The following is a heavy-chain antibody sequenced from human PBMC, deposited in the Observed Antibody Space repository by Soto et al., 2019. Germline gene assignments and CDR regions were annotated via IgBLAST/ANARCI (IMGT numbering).Heavy chain of an antibody. Sequence: ASVKVSCKASGYIFSDYAIHWVRQAPGQRREWMGWVHGGNDNKAYSQKFQARVTISRDTSATTGYLELISLRYEDTAVYYCSRGSHLGISMVRGVREARFDYWGQGTLVTVPS. CDR3: SRGSHLGISMVRGVREARFDY. CDR2: VHGGNDNK. J-gene: IGHJ4*02. CDR1: GYIFSDYA. D-gene: IGHD3-10*01. V-gene: IGHV1-3*01.